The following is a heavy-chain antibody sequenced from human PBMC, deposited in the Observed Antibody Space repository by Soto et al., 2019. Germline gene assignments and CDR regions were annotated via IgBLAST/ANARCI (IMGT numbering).Heavy chain of an antibody. D-gene: IGHD6-6*01. CDR2: ISGSGCIT. J-gene: IGHJ4*02. CDR3: AKDQVPYVAAPSPNQY. CDR1: GFTFSSYA. Sequence: EVQLLDSGGGLVQPGGSLRLSCAASGFTFSSYAMSWVRQAPGKGLEWVSGISGSGCITYYADSVKGRFTSSRDNSKNPLYLQMNSLRAEDTAVYYCAKDQVPYVAAPSPNQYWGQGTLVTVSS. V-gene: IGHV3-23*01.